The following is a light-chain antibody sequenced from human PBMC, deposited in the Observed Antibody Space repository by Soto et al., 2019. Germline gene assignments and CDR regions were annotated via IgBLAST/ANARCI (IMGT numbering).Light chain of an antibody. Sequence: EIVLTQSPGTLSLSPGERATLSCRASQSVSNNYLAWYQQKPGQAPRLLIYGASSRATGIPDRFSGSGSGTDFTLIISRLETEDLAVYHCQQYGSTPRTFGQGTKVDIK. J-gene: IGKJ2*01. CDR3: QQYGSTPRT. CDR1: QSVSNNY. CDR2: GAS. V-gene: IGKV3-20*01.